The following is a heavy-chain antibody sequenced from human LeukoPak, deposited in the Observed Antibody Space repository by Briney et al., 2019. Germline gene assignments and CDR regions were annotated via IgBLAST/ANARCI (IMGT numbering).Heavy chain of an antibody. Sequence: GGSLRLSCTASGFTVSSKYMSWVRQAPGKGLEWVSVIYSGGSTYYADSVKGRFTISRDNSKNTLYLQMNSLRAEDTAVYYCAREVVTDLDYWGQGTLVTVSS. J-gene: IGHJ4*02. V-gene: IGHV3-53*01. CDR3: AREVVTDLDY. CDR1: GFTVSSKY. D-gene: IGHD3-22*01. CDR2: IYSGGST.